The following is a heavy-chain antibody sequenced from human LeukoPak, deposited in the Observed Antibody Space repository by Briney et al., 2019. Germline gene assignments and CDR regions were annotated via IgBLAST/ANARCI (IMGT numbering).Heavy chain of an antibody. CDR2: IRYDGSNK. CDR1: GFSFSNYW. CDR3: AKDLFRFGELLPFDY. D-gene: IGHD3-10*01. Sequence: PGGSLRLSCAASGFSFSNYWMHWVRQAPGKGLEWVAFIRYDGSNKYYADSVKGRFTISRDNSKNTLHLQMNSLRAEDTAVYYCAKDLFRFGELLPFDYWGQGTLVTVSS. V-gene: IGHV3-30*02. J-gene: IGHJ4*02.